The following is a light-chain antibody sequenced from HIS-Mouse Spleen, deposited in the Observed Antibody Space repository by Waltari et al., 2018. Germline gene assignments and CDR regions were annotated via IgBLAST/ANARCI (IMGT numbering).Light chain of an antibody. CDR3: AAWDDSLSGVV. J-gene: IGLJ2*01. V-gene: IGLV1-47*01. CDR1: SSNIGSNY. CDR2: RNN. Sequence: QSVLTQPPSASGTPGQRVTISCSGSSSNIGSNYVYWYQQLPGTAPKPPIDRNNQRPSGVPDRFSGSKSGTSASLAISGLRSEDEADYYCAAWDDSLSGVVFGGGTKLTVL.